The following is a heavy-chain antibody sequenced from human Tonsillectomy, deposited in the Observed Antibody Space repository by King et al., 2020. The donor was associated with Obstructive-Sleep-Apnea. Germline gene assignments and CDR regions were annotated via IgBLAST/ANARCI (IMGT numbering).Heavy chain of an antibody. CDR2: ISWNSGSI. J-gene: IGHJ4*02. Sequence: VQLVESGGDLVQPGGSLRLSCAASGFTFDDYAMHWVRQAPGKGLEWVSGISWNSGSIVCADSVKGRFTISRDNAKNSRYLEMNSLRAEDTALYYCEKDSDSSGWCFDYWGQGTLVSVSS. V-gene: IGHV3-9*01. CDR1: GFTFDDYA. D-gene: IGHD6-19*01. CDR3: EKDSDSSGWCFDY.